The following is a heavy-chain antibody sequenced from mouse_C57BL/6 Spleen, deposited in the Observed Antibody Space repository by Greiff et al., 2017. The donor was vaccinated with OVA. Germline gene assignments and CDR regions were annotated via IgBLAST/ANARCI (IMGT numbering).Heavy chain of an antibody. Sequence: EVQLQQSGPVLVKPGASVKMSCKASGYTFTDYYMNWVKQSHGKSLEWIGVINPYNGGTSYNQKFKGKATLTVDKSSSTAYMELNSLTSEDSAVYYCARSAVTTGSGAMDYWGQGTSVTVSS. CDR1: GYTFTDYY. D-gene: IGHD1-1*01. CDR3: ARSAVTTGSGAMDY. CDR2: INPYNGGT. V-gene: IGHV1-19*01. J-gene: IGHJ4*01.